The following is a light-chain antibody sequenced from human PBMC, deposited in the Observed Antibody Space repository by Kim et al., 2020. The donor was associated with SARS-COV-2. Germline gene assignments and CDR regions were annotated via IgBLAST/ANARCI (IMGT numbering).Light chain of an antibody. J-gene: IGKJ4*01. CDR2: DAS. Sequence: ALAPGERATLSCRASQSVSSDLAWYQQKPGQAPRLLIYDASNRATGIPARFSGSGSGTDFTLTISSLEPEDFAVYYCQQRSNWPTFGGGTKVDIK. CDR1: QSVSSD. CDR3: QQRSNWPT. V-gene: IGKV3-11*01.